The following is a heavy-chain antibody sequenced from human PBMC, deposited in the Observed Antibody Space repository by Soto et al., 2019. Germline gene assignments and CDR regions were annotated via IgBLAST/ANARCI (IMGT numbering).Heavy chain of an antibody. Sequence: EVRLVESGGDLVKSGGSLRLSCVGSGFLFRNYEMNWVRQAPGKGLEWLAHISTTGGHVSESDSVKGRFTISRDNTKHTLYLQMNSLRTEATYVYYCVSRPYWARPVESWGQGTLVNVSS. D-gene: IGHD2-8*02. CDR2: ISTTGGHV. V-gene: IGHV3-48*03. CDR1: GFLFRNYE. CDR3: VSRPYWARPVES. J-gene: IGHJ4*02.